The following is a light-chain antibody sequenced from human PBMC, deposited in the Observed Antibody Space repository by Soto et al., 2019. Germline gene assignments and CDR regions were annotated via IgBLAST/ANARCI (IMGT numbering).Light chain of an antibody. Sequence: EIVLTHSPVTLSLSPCERAALSFRASQSVSSYLAWYQQKPGQAPRLLIYDASNRATGIPDRFSGSGSGTDFTLTFSSLEPEDFAVYYCQQYSNWPITFGQGTRLEIK. CDR2: DAS. CDR1: QSVSSY. J-gene: IGKJ5*01. V-gene: IGKV3-11*01. CDR3: QQYSNWPIT.